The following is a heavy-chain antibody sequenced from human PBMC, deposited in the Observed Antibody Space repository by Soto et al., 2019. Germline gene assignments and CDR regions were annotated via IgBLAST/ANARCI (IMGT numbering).Heavy chain of an antibody. D-gene: IGHD6-6*01. CDR1: GYTFTSYG. J-gene: IGHJ6*02. Sequence: QVQLVQSGAEVKKPGASVKVSCKASGYTFTSYGISWVRQASGQGLEWMGWISAYNGNTNYAQKLQGRVTMTTDTSTSTAYMELRSLRSDYTAVYYCARDPGSEYSSKDGYGMDVWGQGTTVNVSS. CDR2: ISAYNGNT. CDR3: ARDPGSEYSSKDGYGMDV. V-gene: IGHV1-18*01.